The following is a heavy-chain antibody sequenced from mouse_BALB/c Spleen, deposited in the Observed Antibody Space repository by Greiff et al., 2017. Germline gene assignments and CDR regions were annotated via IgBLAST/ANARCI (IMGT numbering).Heavy chain of an antibody. J-gene: IGHJ4*01. CDR2: IYPGDGST. CDR3: ARRYDYAMDY. V-gene: IGHV1S56*01. Sequence: QVQLQQSGPELVKPGASVKMSCKASGYTFTSYYIHWVKQRPGQGLEWIGWIYPGDGSTKYNEKFKGKTTLTADKSSSTAYMLLSSLTSEDSAIYFCARRYDYAMDYWGQGTSVTVSS. CDR1: GYTFTSYY. D-gene: IGHD2-14*01.